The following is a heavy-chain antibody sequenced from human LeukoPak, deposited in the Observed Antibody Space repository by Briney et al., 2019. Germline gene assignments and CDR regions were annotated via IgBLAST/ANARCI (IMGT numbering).Heavy chain of an antibody. D-gene: IGHD3-9*01. CDR2: ISYDGGNI. V-gene: IGHV3-30*03. J-gene: IGHJ4*02. CDR1: GFIFSSYG. CDR3: ARGGGYFDWLPPSYYFDY. Sequence: QPGGSLRLSCAASGFIFSSYGMHWVRQAPGKGLEWVAVISYDGGNISYTDSVKGRFTISRDNSKNTLYLQMNSLRAEDTAVYYCARGGGYFDWLPPSYYFDYWGQGTLVTVSS.